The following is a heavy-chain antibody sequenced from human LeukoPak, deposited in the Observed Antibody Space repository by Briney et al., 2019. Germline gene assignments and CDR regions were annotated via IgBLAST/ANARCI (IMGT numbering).Heavy chain of an antibody. V-gene: IGHV4-39*07. J-gene: IGHJ6*04. D-gene: IGHD3/OR15-3a*01. CDR3: ARDRAVGYDFWSGYYSDV. Sequence: PSETLSLTCTVSDDSISTSSHYWGWIRQPPGKGLEWIGSISDSGNTYYNPSLKTRVTISVDTSEIQFSLKLTSVTAADTAVYYCARDRAVGYDFWSGYYSDVWGKRTTVIFSS. CDR1: DDSISTSSHY. CDR2: ISDSGNT.